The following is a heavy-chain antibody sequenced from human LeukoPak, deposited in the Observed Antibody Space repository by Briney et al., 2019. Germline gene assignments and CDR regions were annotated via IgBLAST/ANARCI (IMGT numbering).Heavy chain of an antibody. CDR1: GGSIGSSTYY. D-gene: IGHD6-13*01. J-gene: IGHJ6*03. V-gene: IGHV4-39*01. CDR3: ARPTIAAAGTGRGYMDV. CDR2: IYYSGST. Sequence: SETLSLTCTVSGGSIGSSTYYWGWIRQPPGKGLEWIGSIYYSGSTYYNPSLKSRVTISVDTSKNQFSLKLSSVTAADTAVYYCARPTIAAAGTGRGYMDVWGKGTTVTVSS.